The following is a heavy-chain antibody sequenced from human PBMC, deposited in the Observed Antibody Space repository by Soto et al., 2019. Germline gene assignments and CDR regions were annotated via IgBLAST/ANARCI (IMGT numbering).Heavy chain of an antibody. CDR1: GFTFSSYG. V-gene: IGHV3-33*01. CDR2: IWYDGSNK. Sequence: QVQLVESGGGVVQPGRSLRLSCAASGFTFSSYGMHWVRQAPGKGLEWVAVIWYDGSNKYYADSVKGRFTISRDNPKNTLYLQMNSLRAEDTAVYYCARDPRYCSGGSCYSEYSYYGMDVWGQGTTVTVSS. D-gene: IGHD2-15*01. J-gene: IGHJ6*02. CDR3: ARDPRYCSGGSCYSEYSYYGMDV.